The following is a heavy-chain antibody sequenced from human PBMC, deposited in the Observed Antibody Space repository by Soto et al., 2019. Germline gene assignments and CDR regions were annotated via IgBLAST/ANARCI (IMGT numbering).Heavy chain of an antibody. J-gene: IGHJ6*02. CDR3: TSASRIAAAGTPTYYYYYGMDV. V-gene: IGHV3-73*01. CDR2: IRSKANSYAT. CDR1: GFTFSGSA. Sequence: GGSLRLSCAASGFTFSGSAMHWVRQASGKGLEWVGRIRSKANSYATAYAASVKGRFTISRDDSKNTAYLQMNSLKTEDTAVYYCTSASRIAAAGTPTYYYYYGMDVWVQGTTVTVSS. D-gene: IGHD6-13*01.